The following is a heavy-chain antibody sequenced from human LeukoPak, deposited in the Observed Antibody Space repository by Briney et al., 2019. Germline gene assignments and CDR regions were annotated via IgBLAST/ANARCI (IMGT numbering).Heavy chain of an antibody. D-gene: IGHD2-15*01. CDR1: GYTFTSYG. V-gene: IGHV1-18*01. CDR2: ISAYNGNT. J-gene: IGHJ4*02. CDR3: ARAEWVRYCSGGSCHDY. Sequence: ASVKVSCKASGYTFTSYGISWVRQAPGQGLEWMGWISAYNGNTNYAQKLQGRVTMTTDTSTSTAYMELRSLRSDDTAVYYCARAEWVRYCSGGSCHDYWGQGTLVTVSS.